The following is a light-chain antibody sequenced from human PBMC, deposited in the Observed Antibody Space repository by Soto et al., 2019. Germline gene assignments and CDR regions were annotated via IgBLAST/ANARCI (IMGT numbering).Light chain of an antibody. CDR2: DAS. CDR1: QSVGSY. J-gene: IGKJ1*01. V-gene: IGKV3-11*01. Sequence: EIVLTLSTATVSLSPGETASLSCRASQSVGSYVAWYQQKAGRATRLLIYDASYRATGIPARFSGSGCGTVFTLTISSLEPEDSAVYYCQQRYRPWTFGQGTKVDIK. CDR3: QQRYRPWT.